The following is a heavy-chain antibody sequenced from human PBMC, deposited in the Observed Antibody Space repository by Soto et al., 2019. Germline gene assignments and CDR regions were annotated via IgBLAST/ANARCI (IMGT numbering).Heavy chain of an antibody. Sequence: GSLKIFCSGSGFHFHGYCIPWVRQAPGKGLEWVAVISYDGSNKYYADSVKGRFTISRDNSKNTLYLQMNSLRAEDTGVYYCAKNRRGVRFLEWLGPLDYWGQGTLVTVSS. CDR1: GFHFHGYC. V-gene: IGHV3-30*18. D-gene: IGHD3-3*01. J-gene: IGHJ4*02. CDR2: ISYDGSNK. CDR3: AKNRRGVRFLEWLGPLDY.